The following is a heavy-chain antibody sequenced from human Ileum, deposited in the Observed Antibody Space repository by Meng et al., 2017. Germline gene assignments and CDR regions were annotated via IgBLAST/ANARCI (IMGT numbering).Heavy chain of an antibody. CDR1: GGSISNTNYY. D-gene: IGHD3-22*01. J-gene: IGHJ4*02. Sequence: QLQLQESGPGLVKPSETLSRTCTASGGSISNTNYYWDWIRQPPGKGLEWVGSIYYNGNTYYNPSLKSRVTISIDTSKNQFSLKLSSVTAADTAVYYCARYNYYDSSGHSNFDYWGQGTLVTVSS. CDR3: ARYNYYDSSGHSNFDY. V-gene: IGHV4-39*01. CDR2: IYYNGNT.